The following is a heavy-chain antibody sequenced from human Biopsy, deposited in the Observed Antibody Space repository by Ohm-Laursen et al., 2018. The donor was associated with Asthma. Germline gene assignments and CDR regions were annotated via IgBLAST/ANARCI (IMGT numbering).Heavy chain of an antibody. D-gene: IGHD6-13*01. CDR1: GGTISSGGHY. Sequence: SETLSLTCTVSGGTISSGGHYWNWIRQEPGKGLEWVGSIHKNGIGYYKSSLKSRLTISVDTSKNQFSLKVTSVTAADTAVYYCARQKLAAAEGPFDLWGQGTMVTVSS. CDR2: IHKNGIG. J-gene: IGHJ3*01. CDR3: ARQKLAAAEGPFDL. V-gene: IGHV4-39*01.